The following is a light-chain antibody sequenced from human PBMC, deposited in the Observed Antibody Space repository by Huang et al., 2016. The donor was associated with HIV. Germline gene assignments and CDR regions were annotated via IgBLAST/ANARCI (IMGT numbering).Light chain of an antibody. V-gene: IGKV3-11*01. CDR2: DAS. CDR1: QSVSSY. CDR3: QQRSNWPPLFT. Sequence: EIVLTQSPATLSLSPGERATLSCRASQSVSSYLAWYQQKPGQAPRLLIYDASNRATGIPARCSGSGSGTDFTLTINSLEPEDFAVYYCQQRSNWPPLFTFGPGTKVDIK. J-gene: IGKJ3*01.